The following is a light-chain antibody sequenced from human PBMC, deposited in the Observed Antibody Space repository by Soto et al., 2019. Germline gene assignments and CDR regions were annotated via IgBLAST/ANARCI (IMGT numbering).Light chain of an antibody. V-gene: IGLV2-14*01. Sequence: QSVLTQPASVSGSPGQSITISCTGTSSDVGGYNYVSWYQQHPGKAPKLMIYDVSNRPSGVSNRFSGSKSGNTASLTISGLQAEDEADYYCSSYTISRTLLDVFGTGTKVTVL. CDR2: DVS. CDR3: SSYTISRTLLDV. J-gene: IGLJ1*01. CDR1: SSDVGGYNY.